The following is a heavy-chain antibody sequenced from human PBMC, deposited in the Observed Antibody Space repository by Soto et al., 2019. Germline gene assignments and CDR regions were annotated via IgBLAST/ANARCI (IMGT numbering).Heavy chain of an antibody. CDR2: IYYSGST. CDR1: GGSISSYY. CDR3: ASRVVPAAMLYFDY. D-gene: IGHD2-2*01. Sequence: SETLSLTCTVSGGSISSYYWSWIRQPPGKGLEWIGYIYYSGSTNYNPSLKSRVTISVDTSKNQFSLKLSSVTAADTAVYYCASRVVPAAMLYFDYWGQRTLVTVSS. V-gene: IGHV4-59*08. J-gene: IGHJ4*02.